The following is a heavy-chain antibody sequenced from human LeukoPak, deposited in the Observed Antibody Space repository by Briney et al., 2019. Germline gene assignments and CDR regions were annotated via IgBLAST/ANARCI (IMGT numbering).Heavy chain of an antibody. CDR2: IRSKAYGGTT. V-gene: IGHV3-49*03. CDR3: TGGGFLEWLFFDY. J-gene: IGHJ4*02. D-gene: IGHD3-3*01. Sequence: PGGSLRLSCTASGFTFGDYAMSWFRQAPGKGLEWVGFIRSKAYGGTTEYAASVKGRFAISRDDSKSIAYLQMNSLKTEDTAVYYCTGGGFLEWLFFDYWGQGTLVTVSS. CDR1: GFTFGDYA.